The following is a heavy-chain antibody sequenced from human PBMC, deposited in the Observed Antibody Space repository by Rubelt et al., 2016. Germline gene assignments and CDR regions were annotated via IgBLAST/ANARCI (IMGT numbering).Heavy chain of an antibody. D-gene: IGHD2-8*01. V-gene: IGHV1-3*01. CDR1: GYTFTSYA. J-gene: IGHJ4*02. CDR3: ARAQRIRLLMVYAPTFDY. CDR2: INAGNGNT. Sequence: QVQLVQSGAEVKKPGASVKVSCKASGYTFTSYAMHWVRQAPGQRLEWMGWINAGNGNTKYSQKFQGRVTSTRDTAASTAYMERSSLRSEDTAVYYCARAQRIRLLMVYAPTFDYWGQGTLVTVSS.